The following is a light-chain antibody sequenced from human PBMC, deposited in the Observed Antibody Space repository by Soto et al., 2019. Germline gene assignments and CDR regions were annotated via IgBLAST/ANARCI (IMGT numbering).Light chain of an antibody. V-gene: IGLV1-44*01. CDR1: SYNIGRET. J-gene: IGLJ2*01. Sequence: QSVLTQPPSASGTPGQRVTMSCSGSSYNIGRETVNWYQQLPGTAPTLLIYRNNQRPSGVPDRFSGSKSGTSASLAISGLQYEDEADYYCAAWDDSLNGVVFGGGTKVTVL. CDR3: AAWDDSLNGVV. CDR2: RNN.